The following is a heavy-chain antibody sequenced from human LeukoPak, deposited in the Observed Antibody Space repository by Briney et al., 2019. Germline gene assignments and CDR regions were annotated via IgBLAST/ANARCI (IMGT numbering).Heavy chain of an antibody. D-gene: IGHD6-6*01. V-gene: IGHV3-21*01. Sequence: GGSLRLSCAASGFTFSSYSMNWVRQAPGKGLECVSSISSSSSYIYYADSVKGRFTISRDNAKNSLYLQMNSLRAEDTAVYYCARAGSISLYNWFDPWGQGTLVIVSS. CDR1: GFTFSSYS. J-gene: IGHJ5*02. CDR3: ARAGSISLYNWFDP. CDR2: ISSSSSYI.